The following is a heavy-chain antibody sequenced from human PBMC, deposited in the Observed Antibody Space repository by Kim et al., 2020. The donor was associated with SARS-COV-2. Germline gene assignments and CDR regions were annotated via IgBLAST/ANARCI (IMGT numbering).Heavy chain of an antibody. V-gene: IGHV4-34*01. J-gene: IGHJ4*02. Sequence: SETLSLTCAVYGGSFSGYYWSWIRQPPGKGLEWIGEINHSGSTNYNPSLKSRVTISVDTSKNQFSLKLSSVTAADTAVYYCARGRGGYSYWGQGTLVTVSS. CDR2: INHSGST. CDR3: ARGRGGYSY. D-gene: IGHD3-22*01. CDR1: GGSFSGYY.